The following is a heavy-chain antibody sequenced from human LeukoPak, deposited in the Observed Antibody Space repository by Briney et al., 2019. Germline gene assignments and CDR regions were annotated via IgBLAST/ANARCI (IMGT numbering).Heavy chain of an antibody. CDR3: ARRVEYSKAWDY. Sequence: PSETLSLTCAVSGYSISSGYYWGWIRQPPGEGLEWIGSIYHSGSTYYNPSLKSRVTISVDTSKNQFSLKLSSVTAADTAVYYCARRVEYSKAWDYLGQGTLVTVSS. CDR2: IYHSGST. D-gene: IGHD4-11*01. CDR1: GYSISSGYY. J-gene: IGHJ4*02. V-gene: IGHV4-38-2*01.